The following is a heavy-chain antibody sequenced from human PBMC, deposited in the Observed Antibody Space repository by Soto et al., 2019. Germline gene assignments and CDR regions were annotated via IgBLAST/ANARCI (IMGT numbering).Heavy chain of an antibody. V-gene: IGHV3-30-3*01. CDR3: ARVGITMVRGVSSAQDYYYYGMDV. CDR2: ISYDGSNK. CDR1: GFTFSSYA. Sequence: PGGSLRLSCAASGFTFSSYAMHWVRQAPGKGLEWVAVISYDGSNKYYADSVKGRFTISRDNSKNTLYLQMNSLRAEDTAVYYCARVGITMVRGVSSAQDYYYYGMDVWGQGTTVTVSS. D-gene: IGHD3-10*01. J-gene: IGHJ6*02.